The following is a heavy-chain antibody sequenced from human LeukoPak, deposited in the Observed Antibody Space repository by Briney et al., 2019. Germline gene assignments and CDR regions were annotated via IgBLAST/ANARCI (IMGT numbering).Heavy chain of an antibody. CDR2: IYHSGST. CDR1: GGSISSGGYS. D-gene: IGHD6-19*01. Sequence: SETLSLTCAVSGGSISSGGYSWSWIRQPPGKGLEWIGYIYHSGSTYCNPSLKSRVTISVDTSKNQFSLKLSSVTAADTAVYYCARASAGSSGWSPLLFDPWGQGTLVTVSS. CDR3: ARASAGSSGWSPLLFDP. J-gene: IGHJ5*02. V-gene: IGHV4-30-2*01.